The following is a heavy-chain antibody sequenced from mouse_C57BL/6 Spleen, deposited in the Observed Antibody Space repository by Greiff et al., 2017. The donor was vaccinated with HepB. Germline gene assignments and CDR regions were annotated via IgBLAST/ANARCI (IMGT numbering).Heavy chain of an antibody. Sequence: VQLQQPGAELVKPGASVKLSCKASGYTFTSYWMQWVKQRPGQGLEWIGEIDPSDSYTNYNQKFKGKATLTVDTSSSAAYMQLSSLTSEDSAVYYCAREEPYYGSSYEGVPDYWGQGTTLTVSS. J-gene: IGHJ2*01. D-gene: IGHD1-1*01. CDR2: IDPSDSYT. CDR1: GYTFTSYW. V-gene: IGHV1-50*01. CDR3: AREEPYYGSSYEGVPDY.